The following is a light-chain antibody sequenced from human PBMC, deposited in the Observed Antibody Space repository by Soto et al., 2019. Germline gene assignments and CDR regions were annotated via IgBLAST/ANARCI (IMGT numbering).Light chain of an antibody. CDR2: EAS. CDR3: QRYNRTPRT. CDR1: QDISDH. Sequence: DFQMTQSPSSLSASVGDRVTITCRASQDISDHLAWYQHKPGKVPKLLIYEASTLQSGVPSRFSGGGFGTDFTLTISSLQPEDVAIYYCQRYNRTPRTFGQGTKVEFK. J-gene: IGKJ1*01. V-gene: IGKV1-27*01.